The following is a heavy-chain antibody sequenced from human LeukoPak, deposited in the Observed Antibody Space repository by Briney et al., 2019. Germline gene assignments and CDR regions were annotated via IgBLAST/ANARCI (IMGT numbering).Heavy chain of an antibody. D-gene: IGHD2-2*01. V-gene: IGHV1-8*03. CDR2: MNPNSGNT. J-gene: IGHJ6*03. CDR1: GYTFTSYD. CDR3: ARAQRKGYCSSTSCSQNPGYYYYYMDV. Sequence: GASVKVSFKASGYTFTSYDINWVRQATGQGLEWMGWMNPNSGNTGYAQKFQGRVTITRNTSISTAYMELSSLRSEDTAVYYCARAQRKGYCSSTSCSQNPGYYYYYMDVWGKGTTVTVSS.